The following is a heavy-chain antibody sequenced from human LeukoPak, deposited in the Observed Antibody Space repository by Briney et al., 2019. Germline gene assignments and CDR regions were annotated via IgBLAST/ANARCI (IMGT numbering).Heavy chain of an antibody. CDR1: GFTFTSYA. J-gene: IGHJ3*02. V-gene: IGHV3-23*01. Sequence: GRCLRLSCAASGFTFTSYAMSWVRQAPGKGLEWVSAISGRGGSPYYPDSWRGPLTIYRDNSKNTLYLQMNSVRAEDMSVYYCAKDERRIPSNQLLFCAFDIWGQGTMVTVSS. CDR2: ISGRGGSP. CDR3: AKDERRIPSNQLLFCAFDI. D-gene: IGHD2-2*01.